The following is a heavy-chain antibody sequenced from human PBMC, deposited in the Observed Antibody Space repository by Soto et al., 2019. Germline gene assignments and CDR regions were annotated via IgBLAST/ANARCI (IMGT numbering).Heavy chain of an antibody. J-gene: IGHJ4*02. V-gene: IGHV5-51*01. CDR2: IYPGDSDT. D-gene: IGHD2-21*01. CDR3: ARGYYRSDY. CDR1: GYSFNNYW. Sequence: GESLKISCKGSGYSFNNYWIGWVRQMPGKGLEWMGTIYPGDSDTRYSPSFQGQDTISADKSITTAYLQWSSLKASDTAIYYCARGYYRSDYWGQGTLVTVSS.